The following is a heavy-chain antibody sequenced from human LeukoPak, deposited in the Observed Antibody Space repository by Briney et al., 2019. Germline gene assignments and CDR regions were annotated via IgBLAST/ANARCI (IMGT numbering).Heavy chain of an antibody. V-gene: IGHV3-53*01. D-gene: IGHD2-15*01. CDR3: ARDHVVASGAVAY. CDR2: IDSGGNT. J-gene: IGHJ4*02. Sequence: GSLRLSCAASGFSVSDNYMSWFRQAPGKGLEWLSVIDSGGNTIYAYSVRGRFNLSRDNSKNMLHLQMDSLTIDDSALYFCARDHVVASGAVAYWGQGTLVTVSS. CDR1: GFSVSDNY.